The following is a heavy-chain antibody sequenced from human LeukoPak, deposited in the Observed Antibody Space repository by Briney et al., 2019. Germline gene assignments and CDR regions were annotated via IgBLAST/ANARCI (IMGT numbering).Heavy chain of an antibody. CDR1: GGSLSSSSYY. D-gene: IGHD2-21*02. Sequence: TSETLSLTLTVSGGSLSSSSYYWGWIRPPPGQGLEWVGGIYYSGSTYYNPSLKSRVTISVDTSKNQFSLKLSSVTAADTAVYYCAGIEGYCGGDCYSPEYWGQGTLVTVSS. V-gene: IGHV4-39*07. CDR2: IYYSGST. CDR3: AGIEGYCGGDCYSPEY. J-gene: IGHJ4*02.